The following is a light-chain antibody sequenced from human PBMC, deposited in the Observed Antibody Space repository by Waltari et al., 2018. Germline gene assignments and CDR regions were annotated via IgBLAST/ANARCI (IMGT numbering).Light chain of an antibody. CDR3: MQALQSPLT. J-gene: IGKJ4*01. Sequence: DIVMTQSPLSLPVTPGEPASISCKSSRSLLHSSGYNYVDWYLQKPGQSPQLLISLGSNRASGVPDRFSGSGSGTDFTLEISRVEAEDVGVYYCMQALQSPLTFGGGTKVEIK. CDR1: RSLLHSSGYNY. CDR2: LGS. V-gene: IGKV2-28*01.